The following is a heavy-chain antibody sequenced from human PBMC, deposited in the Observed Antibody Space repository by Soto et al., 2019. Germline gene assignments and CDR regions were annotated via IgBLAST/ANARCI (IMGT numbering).Heavy chain of an antibody. CDR3: ARVVVVAATPHPFDY. CDR2: IYYSGST. CDR1: GGSISSSSYY. V-gene: IGHV4-39*01. Sequence: PSETLSLTCTVSGGSISSSSYYWGWIRQPPGKGLEWIGSIYYSGSTYYNPSLKSRVTISVDTSKNQFSLKLSSVTAADTAVYYCARVVVVAATPHPFDYWGQGTLVTVSS. J-gene: IGHJ4*02. D-gene: IGHD2-15*01.